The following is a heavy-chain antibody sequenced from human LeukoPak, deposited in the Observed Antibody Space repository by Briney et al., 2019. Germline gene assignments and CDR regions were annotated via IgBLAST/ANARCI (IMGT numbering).Heavy chain of an antibody. V-gene: IGHV3-7*01. D-gene: IGHD6-13*01. J-gene: IGHJ5*02. Sequence: PGGSLRLSCAASGFTFSSYWMSWVRQAPGKGLEWVANIKQDGSEKYYVDSVKGRFTISRDNAKNSLYLQMNSLRAEDTAVYYCARSLGIGGHPPDYSSSLNWFDPWGQGTLVTVSS. CDR2: IKQDGSEK. CDR1: GFTFSSYW. CDR3: ARSLGIGGHPPDYSSSLNWFDP.